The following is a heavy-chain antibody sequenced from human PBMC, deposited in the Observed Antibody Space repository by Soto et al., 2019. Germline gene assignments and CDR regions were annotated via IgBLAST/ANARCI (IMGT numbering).Heavy chain of an antibody. CDR2: IFYAGTT. D-gene: IGHD1-7*01. Sequence: SETLSLTCTVSGGSMTGYFWSWIRQPPGRRLEWIGYIFYAGTTLYTPSLKSRVTISIDTSMNQLSLNLRSVSASDTAVYYCTRHDAIRKLQNCMRVCGTATKVTV. CDR1: GGSMTGYF. J-gene: IGHJ6*04. CDR3: TRHDAIRKLQNCMRV. V-gene: IGHV4-59*08.